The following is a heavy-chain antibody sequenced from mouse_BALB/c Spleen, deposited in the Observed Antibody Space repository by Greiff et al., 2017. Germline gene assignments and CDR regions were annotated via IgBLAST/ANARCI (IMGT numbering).Heavy chain of an antibody. J-gene: IGHJ2*01. CDR2: ISYDGSN. V-gene: IGHV3-6*02. D-gene: IGHD4-1*01. CDR3: AKSNWEGYFDY. Sequence: EVQLQQSGPGLVKPSQSLSLTCSVTGYSITSGYYWNWIRQFPGNKLEWMGYISYDGSNNYNPSLKNRISITRDTSKNQFFLKLNSVTTEDTATYYCAKSNWEGYFDYWGQGTTLTVSS. CDR1: GYSITSGYY.